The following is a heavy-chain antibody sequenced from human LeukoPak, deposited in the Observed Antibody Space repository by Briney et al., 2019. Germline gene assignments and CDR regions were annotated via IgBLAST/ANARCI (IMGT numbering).Heavy chain of an antibody. Sequence: SETLSLTCTVSGVSISNGDHYWSWIRQHPGKGLEWIGHIYYSGSTYYNPSLKSRGIISVETSKNQFSLKLSSVTAADTAVYYCARKTAYNWFDPWGQGTLVTVSS. V-gene: IGHV4-31*03. CDR2: IYYSGST. CDR3: ARKTAYNWFDP. CDR1: GVSISNGDHY. J-gene: IGHJ5*02.